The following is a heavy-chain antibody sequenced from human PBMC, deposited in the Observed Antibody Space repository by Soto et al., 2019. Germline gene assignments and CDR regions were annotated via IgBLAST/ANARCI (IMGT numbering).Heavy chain of an antibody. Sequence: KTSETLSLTCTVSGGSISSYYWSWNRQPAGKGLEWIGRIYTSGSTNYNPSLKSRVTMSVDTSKNQFSLKLSSVTAADTAVYYCARVRGEMATVAFDPWGQGTLVTVSS. CDR3: ARVRGEMATVAFDP. CDR2: IYTSGST. V-gene: IGHV4-4*07. D-gene: IGHD4-4*01. CDR1: GGSISSYY. J-gene: IGHJ5*02.